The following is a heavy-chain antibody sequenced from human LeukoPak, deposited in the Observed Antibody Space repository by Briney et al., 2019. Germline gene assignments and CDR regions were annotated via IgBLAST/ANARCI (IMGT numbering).Heavy chain of an antibody. CDR3: ARGLDYYDSSGYRLYYYYYMDV. J-gene: IGHJ6*03. V-gene: IGHV4-34*01. CDR2: INHSGST. CDR1: GGSFSGYY. D-gene: IGHD3-22*01. Sequence: SETLSLTCAVYGGSFSGYYWSWIRQPPGKGLEWIGEINHSGSTNYNPSLKSRVTISVDTSKNQFSLKLSSVTAADTAVYYCARGLDYYDSSGYRLYYYYYMDVWGKGTTVTVSS.